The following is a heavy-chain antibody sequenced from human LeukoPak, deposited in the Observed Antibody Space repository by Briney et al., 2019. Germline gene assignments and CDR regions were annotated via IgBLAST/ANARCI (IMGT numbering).Heavy chain of an antibody. D-gene: IGHD4/OR15-4a*01. CDR1: GFSISSYA. Sequence: GGSLRRSCAASGFSISSYAMSWVRQAPGKGREWVSGISGSGGSTDNAGSVKGRSSISRDNSRNTVYLQMSNLRAEDTALYYCAKHPVDYVDYGGSYYFDYGGQGTLVTVSS. V-gene: IGHV3-23*01. CDR2: ISGSGGST. CDR3: AKHPVDYVDYGGSYYFDY. J-gene: IGHJ4*02.